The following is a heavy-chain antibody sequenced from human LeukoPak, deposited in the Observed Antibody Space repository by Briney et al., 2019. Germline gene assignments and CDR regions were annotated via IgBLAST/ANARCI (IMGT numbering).Heavy chain of an antibody. J-gene: IGHJ4*02. V-gene: IGHV3-23*01. CDR2: ISGSGGST. CDR1: GFTFSSYG. CDR3: AKVPIAPRRYDSSGYTDY. Sequence: GGSLRLSCAASGFTFSSYGITWVRQAPGKGLEWVSAISGSGGSTYYADSVKGRFTISRDNSKNTLYLQMNSLRAEDTAVYYCAKVPIAPRRYDSSGYTDYWGQGTLVTVSS. D-gene: IGHD3-22*01.